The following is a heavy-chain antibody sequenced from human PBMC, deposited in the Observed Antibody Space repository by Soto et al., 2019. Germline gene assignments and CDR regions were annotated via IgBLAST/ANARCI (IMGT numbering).Heavy chain of an antibody. Sequence: QLQLQESGPGLVKPSETLSLTCTVSGGSISSSSYYWGWIRQPPGKGLEWIGSIYYSGSTYYNPALKRRVTISVDTSKNHFSRKLSSLTAADTAVYYCATQEVGGSYVYTFDPWGQGTLVTVSS. V-gene: IGHV4-39*02. J-gene: IGHJ5*02. CDR2: IYYSGST. CDR3: ATQEVGGSYVYTFDP. CDR1: GGSISSSSYY. D-gene: IGHD1-26*01.